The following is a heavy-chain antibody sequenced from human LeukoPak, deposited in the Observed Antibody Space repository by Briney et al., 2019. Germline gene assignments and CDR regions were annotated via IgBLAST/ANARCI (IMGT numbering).Heavy chain of an antibody. D-gene: IGHD6-19*01. J-gene: IGHJ6*02. Sequence: PGGSLRLSCEASGFTFSSHWMCWVRQAPGKGLEWVAIIKQDGSEKDYVDSVTGRFTISRDNAKNSLYLQMNSLRDEDTAVYYCARDTSAWRYGMDVWGQGTTVTVSS. V-gene: IGHV3-7*01. CDR3: ARDTSAWRYGMDV. CDR2: IKQDGSEK. CDR1: GFTFSSHW.